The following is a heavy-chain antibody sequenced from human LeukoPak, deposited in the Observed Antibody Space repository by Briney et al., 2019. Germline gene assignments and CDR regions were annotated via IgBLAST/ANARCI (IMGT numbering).Heavy chain of an antibody. V-gene: IGHV3-48*02. D-gene: IGHD2-15*01. CDR2: ISRSSGTI. J-gene: IGHJ4*02. CDR1: GFTFSSYS. CDR3: ARIWGYCSGDSCYSTPY. Sequence: GGSLRLSCVASGFTFSSYSMNWVRQAPGRGLEWVSYISRSSGTIYYADSVKGRFTISRDNAKNSLYLLMNSLRDEDTAVYYCARIWGYCSGDSCYSTPYWGQGTLVTVSS.